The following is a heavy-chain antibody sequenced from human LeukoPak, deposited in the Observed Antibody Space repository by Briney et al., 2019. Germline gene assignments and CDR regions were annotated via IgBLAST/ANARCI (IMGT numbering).Heavy chain of an antibody. D-gene: IGHD1-26*01. CDR2: IYHSGST. CDR3: AKWTEGGAFDS. J-gene: IGHJ3*01. V-gene: IGHV4-38-2*02. Sequence: SETLSLTCTVSGYSISSGYFWGWIRQPPGKGLEWIGTIYHSGSTYYNASLESRVTISVDTSKNQFSLKLSSVTAADTAVYYCAKWTEGGAFDSWGQGTMLIVSS. CDR1: GYSISSGYF.